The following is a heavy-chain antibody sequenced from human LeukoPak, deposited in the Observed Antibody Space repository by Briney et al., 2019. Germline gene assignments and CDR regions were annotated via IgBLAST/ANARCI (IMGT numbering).Heavy chain of an antibody. CDR2: IYSGGNT. Sequence: GGSLRLSCAASGFSVSSNYMSWVRQTPGKGLECVSLIYSGGNTYYADSVKGRFTISRDHSKNTLYLQMNTLRAEDTAVYYCARAAYSSTWYSRYFDLWGRGTLVTVSS. CDR1: GFSVSSNY. D-gene: IGHD6-13*01. J-gene: IGHJ2*01. V-gene: IGHV3-53*01. CDR3: ARAAYSSTWYSRYFDL.